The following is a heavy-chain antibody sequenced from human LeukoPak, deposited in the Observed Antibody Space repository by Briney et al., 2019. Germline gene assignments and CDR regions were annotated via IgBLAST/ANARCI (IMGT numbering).Heavy chain of an antibody. J-gene: IGHJ4*02. Sequence: ASVQVSCKVSGYTLTELSMHWVRQAPGNGLERLGGFDPEDGETIYAQNFQGRVTMTEDTSTDTAYMELSSLRSEDTAVYYCATWREIAVAACYYFDYWGQGTLVTVSS. CDR3: ATWREIAVAACYYFDY. CDR1: GYTLTELS. D-gene: IGHD6-19*01. V-gene: IGHV1-24*01. CDR2: FDPEDGET.